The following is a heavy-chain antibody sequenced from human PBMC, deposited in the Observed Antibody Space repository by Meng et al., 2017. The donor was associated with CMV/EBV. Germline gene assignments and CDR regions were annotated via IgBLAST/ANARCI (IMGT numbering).Heavy chain of an antibody. J-gene: IGHJ6*02. V-gene: IGHV1-58*01. CDR1: GFTFTSSA. CDR2: IVVGSGNT. Sequence: SVKVSCKASGFTFTSSAVQGVRQARGQRLEWIGWIVVGSGNTNFAQKFQGRVTMTRDTSISTAYMELSRLRSDDTAVYYCARSRIQLWLHHYYYGMDVWGQETTVTVSS. CDR3: ARSRIQLWLHHYYYGMDV. D-gene: IGHD5-18*01.